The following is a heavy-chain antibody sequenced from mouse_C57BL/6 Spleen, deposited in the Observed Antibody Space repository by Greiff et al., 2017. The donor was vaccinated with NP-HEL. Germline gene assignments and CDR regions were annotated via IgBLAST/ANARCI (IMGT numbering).Heavy chain of an antibody. V-gene: IGHV1-4*01. CDR2: INPSSGYT. D-gene: IGHD1-1*01. CDR3: ARRGTTVVATDAMDY. Sequence: VQLQQSGAELARPGASVKMSCKASGYTFTSYTMHWVKQRPGQGLEWIGYINPSSGYTKYNQKFKDKATLTADKSSSTAYMQLSSLTSEDSAVYYCARRGTTVVATDAMDYWGQGASVTVSS. J-gene: IGHJ4*01. CDR1: GYTFTSYT.